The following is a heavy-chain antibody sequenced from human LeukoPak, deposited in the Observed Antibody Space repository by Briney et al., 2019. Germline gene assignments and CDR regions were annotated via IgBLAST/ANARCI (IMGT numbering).Heavy chain of an antibody. CDR2: IKQDGSEK. CDR1: GFTFSSYW. D-gene: IGHD3-10*01. V-gene: IGHV3-7*01. J-gene: IGHJ6*02. CDR3: LSWGFGELFPGGGMDV. Sequence: PGGSLRLSCAASGFTFSSYWMSWVRQAPGKGLEWVANIKQDGSEKFYVDSVKGRFTISRDNAKNSLYLQMNSLRAEDTAVYYCLSWGFGELFPGGGMDVWGQGTTVTVSS.